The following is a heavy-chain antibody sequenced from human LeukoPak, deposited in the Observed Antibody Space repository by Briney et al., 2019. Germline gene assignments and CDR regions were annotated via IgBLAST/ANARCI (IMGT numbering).Heavy chain of an antibody. CDR3: ARGLARTSMVTRGGVRFDY. D-gene: IGHD5-18*01. Sequence: ASVKVSCKASGYTFTSYDINWVRQATGQGLEWMGWMNPNSGNTGYAQKFQGRVTMTRNTSISTAHMELSSLRSEDTAVYYCARGLARTSMVTRGGVRFDYWGQGTLVTVSS. CDR1: GYTFTSYD. V-gene: IGHV1-8*01. J-gene: IGHJ4*02. CDR2: MNPNSGNT.